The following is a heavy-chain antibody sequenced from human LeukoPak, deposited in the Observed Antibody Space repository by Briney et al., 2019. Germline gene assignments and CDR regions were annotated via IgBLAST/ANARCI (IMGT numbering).Heavy chain of an antibody. Sequence: GGSLRLSCAASGFSFSHYALHWVRQAPGKGLEWLAFISYDGNVKYYAGSVKSRFTVSRDDSKITLYLQMTSLRTEDTALYYCARDFSTKYSQDYWGQGTLVTVSS. D-gene: IGHD5-18*01. CDR1: GFSFSHYA. V-gene: IGHV3-30-3*01. J-gene: IGHJ4*02. CDR3: ARDFSTKYSQDY. CDR2: ISYDGNVK.